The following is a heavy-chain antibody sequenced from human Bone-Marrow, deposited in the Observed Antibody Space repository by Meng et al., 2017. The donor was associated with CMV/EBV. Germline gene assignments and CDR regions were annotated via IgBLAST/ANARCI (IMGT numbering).Heavy chain of an antibody. J-gene: IGHJ3*02. CDR3: ARDLGCSSTSCYLIGVDAFDI. CDR2: INPNSGGT. Sequence: SVKVSCKTSGYTFATYGISWVRQAPGQGLEWMGWINPNSGGTNYAQKFQGRVTMTRDTSISTAYMELSRLRSDDTAVYYCARDLGCSSTSCYLIGVDAFDIWGQGTMVTVSS. D-gene: IGHD2-2*01. V-gene: IGHV1-2*02. CDR1: GYTFATYG.